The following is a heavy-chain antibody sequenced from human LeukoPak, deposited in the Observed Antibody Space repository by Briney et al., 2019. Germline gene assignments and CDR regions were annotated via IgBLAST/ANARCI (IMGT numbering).Heavy chain of an antibody. Sequence: SVKVSCKASGGTFSSYAISWVRQAPGQGLEWMGGIIPIFGTANYAQKFQGRVTITTDESTSTAYMELTRLTPDDTAVYYCAREGSGRLSKDFDLWGQGTLVTVSS. CDR2: IIPIFGTA. J-gene: IGHJ4*02. CDR3: AREGSGRLSKDFDL. V-gene: IGHV1-69*05. CDR1: GGTFSSYA. D-gene: IGHD2-15*01.